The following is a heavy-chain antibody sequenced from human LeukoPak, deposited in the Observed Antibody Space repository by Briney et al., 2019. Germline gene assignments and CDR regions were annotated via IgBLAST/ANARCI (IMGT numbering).Heavy chain of an antibody. V-gene: IGHV4-34*01. CDR1: GGSFSGYY. Sequence: SETLSLTCAVYGGSFSGYYWSWIRQPPGKGLEWIGEINHSGSTNYNPSLKSRVTISVDTSKNQFSLKLSSVTAAGTAVYYCARHYGSGSYLGYYYYYYMDVWGKGTTVTISS. CDR2: INHSGST. J-gene: IGHJ6*03. CDR3: ARHYGSGSYLGYYYYYYMDV. D-gene: IGHD3-10*01.